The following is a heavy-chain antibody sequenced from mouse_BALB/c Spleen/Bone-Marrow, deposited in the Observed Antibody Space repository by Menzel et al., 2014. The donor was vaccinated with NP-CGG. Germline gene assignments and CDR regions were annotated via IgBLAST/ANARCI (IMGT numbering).Heavy chain of an antibody. CDR1: GYSLTSYG. V-gene: IGHV2-9*02. CDR3: SRAGFND. J-gene: IGHJ2*01. CDR2: IWAGGST. Sequence: VQRLQSGTGLVAPSQSLPISCTVSGYSLTSYGVHWIRPPPGKGMEWLGVIWAGGSTNYYSALMSRLSISIDNSKSQIFLKMKSLQTKDTAISICSRAGFNDWGKDTTLTVPS.